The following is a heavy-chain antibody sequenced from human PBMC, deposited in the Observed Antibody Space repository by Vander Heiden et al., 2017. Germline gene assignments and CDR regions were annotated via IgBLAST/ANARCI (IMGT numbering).Heavy chain of an antibody. CDR3: ARCGVAAAIGTDY. Sequence: QVQLVHSGAEVKKPGSSVKVSCKSSAGTFTSYPFSRLRQAPGQGLEWMGGIIPIFGTANYAQKVQGRVTITADESTSTAYMELSRMRPEDTAVYYFARCGVAAAIGTDYWGHGTLVTVSS. D-gene: IGHD6-13*01. V-gene: IGHV1-69*01. CDR1: AGTFTSYP. J-gene: IGHJ4*01. CDR2: IIPIFGTA.